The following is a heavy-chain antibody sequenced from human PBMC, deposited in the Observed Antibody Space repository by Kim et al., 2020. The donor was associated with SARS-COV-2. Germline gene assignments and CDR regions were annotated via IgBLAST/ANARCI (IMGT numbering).Heavy chain of an antibody. V-gene: IGHV1-24*01. J-gene: IGHJ3*02. D-gene: IGHD3-16*01. Sequence: ETIYAQKFQGRVPMTEDTSTDTAYMELSSLRSEDTAVYYCATDLTAFDIWGQGTMVTVSS. CDR3: ATDLTAFDI. CDR2: ET.